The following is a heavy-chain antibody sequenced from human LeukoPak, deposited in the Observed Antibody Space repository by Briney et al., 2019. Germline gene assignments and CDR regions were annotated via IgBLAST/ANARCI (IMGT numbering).Heavy chain of an antibody. Sequence: SQTFSLTCAISGDSVSSNSRAWNWIRQSPSRGLEWLGRTYYRSKWYNEYAVSVKSRIIINPDTSKNQLSLQLNSVTPEDTAVYYCARDRATLGYFDLWGRGTLVTVSS. CDR1: GDSVSSNSRA. J-gene: IGHJ2*01. D-gene: IGHD3-10*01. V-gene: IGHV6-1*01. CDR2: TYYRSKWYN. CDR3: ARDRATLGYFDL.